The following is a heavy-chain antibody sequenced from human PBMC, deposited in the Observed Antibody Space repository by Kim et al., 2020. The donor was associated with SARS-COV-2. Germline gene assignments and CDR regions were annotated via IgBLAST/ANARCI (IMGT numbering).Heavy chain of an antibody. V-gene: IGHV5-51*01. D-gene: IGHD6-19*01. CDR1: GYRFTSYW. J-gene: IGHJ4*02. Sequence: GESLKISCNGSGYRFTSYWIGWVRQMPGKGLEWIGIIYPCDSYTRYRPSFQGQVTISADKSISTAYLQWSSLKASDTAMYYCARSGSGWFYFDYWGQGTLVTVSS. CDR3: ARSGSGWFYFDY. CDR2: IYPCDSYT.